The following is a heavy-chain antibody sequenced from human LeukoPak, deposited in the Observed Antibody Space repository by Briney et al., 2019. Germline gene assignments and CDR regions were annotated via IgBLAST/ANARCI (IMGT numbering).Heavy chain of an antibody. CDR2: ISGSGGGT. Sequence: GGSLRLSCAASGFTFSTYAMSWVRQAPGNGLEWVSAISGSGGGTYYADSVKGQFTISRYNSKNTLSLQMNSLRAEDTAVFYCARSIYASGSYYAFDIWGQGTMVTVSS. D-gene: IGHD3-10*01. CDR3: ARSIYASGSYYAFDI. J-gene: IGHJ3*02. V-gene: IGHV3-23*01. CDR1: GFTFSTYA.